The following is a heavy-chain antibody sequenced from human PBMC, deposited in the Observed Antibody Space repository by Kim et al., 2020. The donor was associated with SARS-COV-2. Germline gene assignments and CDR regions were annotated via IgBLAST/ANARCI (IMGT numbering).Heavy chain of an antibody. J-gene: IGHJ4*02. V-gene: IGHV3-7*01. CDR1: GFTFSSYW. D-gene: IGHD6-19*01. Sequence: GGSLRLSCAASGFTFSSYWMSWVRQAPGKGLEWVANIKQDGSEKYYVDSVKGRFTISRDNAKNSLYLQMNSLRAEDTAVYYCARGSAQWLAHQEIYWGQGTLVTVSS. CDR2: IKQDGSEK. CDR3: ARGSAQWLAHQEIY.